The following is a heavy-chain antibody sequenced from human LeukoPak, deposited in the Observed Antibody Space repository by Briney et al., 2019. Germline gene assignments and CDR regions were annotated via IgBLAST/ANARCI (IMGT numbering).Heavy chain of an antibody. D-gene: IGHD5/OR15-5a*01. CDR1: GGSFSGYY. CDR2: INHSGST. V-gene: IGHV4-34*01. J-gene: IGHJ4*02. Sequence: SETLSLTCAVYGGSFSGYYWSWIRQPPGKGLEWIGEINHSGSTNYNPSLKSRVTISVDTSKNQFSLKLSSVTAADTAVYYCARGLPLPVSNWGQGTLVTVSS. CDR3: ARGLPLPVSN.